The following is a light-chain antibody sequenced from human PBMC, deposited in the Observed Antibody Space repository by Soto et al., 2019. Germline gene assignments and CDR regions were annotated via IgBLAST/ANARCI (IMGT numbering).Light chain of an antibody. CDR1: QSVSNF. V-gene: IGKV3-11*01. CDR2: DAS. Sequence: EIVLTQSPATLSLSPGERATLSCRASQSVSNFLAWYQQKPGQAPRLLIYDASNRATGIPARFGGSGSGTDFTLTIRSLEPEDFAIYYCQQRANWPLTTFVHGTRLEIK. CDR3: QQRANWPLTT. J-gene: IGKJ5*01.